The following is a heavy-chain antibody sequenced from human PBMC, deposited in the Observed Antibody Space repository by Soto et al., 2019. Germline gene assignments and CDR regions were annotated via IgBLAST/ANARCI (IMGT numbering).Heavy chain of an antibody. V-gene: IGHV4-39*01. Sequence: QLQLQESGPGLVKPSETLSLTCTVSGGSISSSSYYWGWIRQPPGKGLEWIGSIYYSGLTYYNPSLKSRVTISVDTSKNQFSLKLSSVTAADTAVYYCARLSGVTVDYWGQGTLVTVSS. CDR1: GGSISSSSYY. D-gene: IGHD3-3*01. CDR3: ARLSGVTVDY. CDR2: IYYSGLT. J-gene: IGHJ4*02.